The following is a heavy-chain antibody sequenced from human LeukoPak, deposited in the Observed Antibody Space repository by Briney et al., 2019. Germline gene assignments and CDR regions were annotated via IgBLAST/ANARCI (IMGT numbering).Heavy chain of an antibody. J-gene: IGHJ4*02. V-gene: IGHV3-7*03. CDR2: IKQDGSEK. CDR1: GFTVSTNY. CDR3: AARSSGNPYF. Sequence: PGGSLRFSCAASGFTVSTNYMSWVRQAPGKGLQWVAKIKQDGSEKYYVDSVKGRFTISRDNAENSLYLQMNSLRVEDTAVYYCAARSSGNPYFWGQGTSVTVSS. D-gene: IGHD1-26*01.